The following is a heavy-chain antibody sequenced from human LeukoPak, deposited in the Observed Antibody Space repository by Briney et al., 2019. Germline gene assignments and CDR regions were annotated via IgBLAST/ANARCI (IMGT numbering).Heavy chain of an antibody. D-gene: IGHD5-24*01. CDR3: AREYDRDGPSSDAFDI. V-gene: IGHV4-38-2*02. J-gene: IGHJ3*02. Sequence: PSETLSLTCTVSGYSISSGYYWGWIRQPPGKGLEWIGSMYYSGSTYYNPSLKSRVTISVDTSKNQFSLKLSSVTAADTAMYYCAREYDRDGPSSDAFDIWGQGTMVTVSS. CDR2: MYYSGST. CDR1: GYSISSGYY.